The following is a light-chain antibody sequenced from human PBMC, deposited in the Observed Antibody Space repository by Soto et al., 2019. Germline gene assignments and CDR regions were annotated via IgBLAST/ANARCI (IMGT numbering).Light chain of an antibody. Sequence: EIVLTQSPGTLSLSPGETVTLSCRASQSVSSSYLAWYQQKPDQAPRLLIYGASSRATGIPDRFSGSGSGTDFTLTISRLEPEDFAVYYCQQYGSSPYTFGQGTKLEIK. J-gene: IGKJ2*01. CDR3: QQYGSSPYT. CDR1: QSVSSSY. V-gene: IGKV3-20*01. CDR2: GAS.